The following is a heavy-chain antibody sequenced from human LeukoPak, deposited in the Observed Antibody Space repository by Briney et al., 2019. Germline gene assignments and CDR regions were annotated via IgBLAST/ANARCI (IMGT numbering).Heavy chain of an antibody. CDR3: ARDRVVRGVLLNYYGMDV. Sequence: AGGSLRLSCAASGFTFSSYEMNWVRQAPGKGLEWVSYISSSGSTIYYADSVKGRFTISRDNAKNSLYLQMNSLRAEDTAVYYCARDRVVRGVLLNYYGMDVWGQGTTVTVSS. V-gene: IGHV3-48*03. J-gene: IGHJ6*02. CDR2: ISSSGSTI. CDR1: GFTFSSYE. D-gene: IGHD3-10*01.